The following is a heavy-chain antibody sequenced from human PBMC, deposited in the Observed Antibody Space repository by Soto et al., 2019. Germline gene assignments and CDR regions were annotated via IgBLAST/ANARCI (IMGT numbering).Heavy chain of an antibody. D-gene: IGHD3-22*01. CDR1: GYTFTSYG. V-gene: IGHV1-18*01. CDR2: ISAYKGYT. Sequence: ASVKDSCKASGYTFTSYGISWVRQAPGQGLEWMGWISAYKGYTNYAQKFQGRVTMSTDTSTSTAYMELRSLRSDDTAVYYCARDRDYDTYGMDVWGQGTTVTVSS. CDR3: ARDRDYDTYGMDV. J-gene: IGHJ6*02.